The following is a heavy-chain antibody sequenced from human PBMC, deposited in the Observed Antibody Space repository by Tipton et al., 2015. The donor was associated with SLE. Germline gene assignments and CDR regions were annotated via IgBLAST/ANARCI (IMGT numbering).Heavy chain of an antibody. V-gene: IGHV4-34*01. Sequence: GLVKPSETLSLTCAVYGGSFSGYYWSWIRQPPGKGLEWIGEINHSGSTNYNPSLKSRVTISVDTSKNQFSLKLSSVTAADTAVYYCARVAPYYYDSSGYYYDYWGQGTLVTVSS. D-gene: IGHD3-22*01. J-gene: IGHJ4*02. CDR1: GGSFSGYY. CDR3: ARVAPYYYDSSGYYYDY. CDR2: INHSGST.